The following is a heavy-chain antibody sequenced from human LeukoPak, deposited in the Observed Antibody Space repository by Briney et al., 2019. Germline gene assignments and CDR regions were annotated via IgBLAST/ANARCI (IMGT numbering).Heavy chain of an antibody. D-gene: IGHD3-16*02. V-gene: IGHV3-74*01. Sequence: GGSLRLSCAASGFTFSTYWMHWVRQAPGKGLVWVARIYTDGTSTDYADSVVKGRFTISRDNAKNTLYLQMNSLRAEDTAVYYCARNFRGGRLGELSLSRGYYFDYWGQGTLVTVSS. CDR1: GFTFSTYW. CDR3: ARNFRGGRLGELSLSRGYYFDY. CDR2: IYTDGTST. J-gene: IGHJ4*02.